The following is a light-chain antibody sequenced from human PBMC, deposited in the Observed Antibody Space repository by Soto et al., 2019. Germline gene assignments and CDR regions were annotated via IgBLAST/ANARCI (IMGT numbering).Light chain of an antibody. CDR3: QHYGSSLWT. CDR2: GAS. V-gene: IGKV3-20*01. J-gene: IGKJ1*01. Sequence: EILMTQSPATLSVSPGEGLTLSCRASQSISRTLAWFQHKPGQAPRLLIYGASTRATGIPDRFRGSGSGTDFTLTVSRLESEDFAVYYCQHYGSSLWTFGQGTTVELK. CDR1: QSISRT.